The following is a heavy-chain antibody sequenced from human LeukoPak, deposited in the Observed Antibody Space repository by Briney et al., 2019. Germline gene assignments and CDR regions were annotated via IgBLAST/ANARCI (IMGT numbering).Heavy chain of an antibody. Sequence: GSSVKVSCKASGGTFSNYAISWVRQAPGQGLEWMGRFIPILGVTNYAQKFQFQGRVTITADKSTSTVYMELSSLRSEDTALYFCSSVPAATYGMDVWGQGTTVTVSS. V-gene: IGHV1-69*04. CDR3: SSVPAATYGMDV. D-gene: IGHD2-2*01. J-gene: IGHJ6*02. CDR1: GGTFSNYA. CDR2: FIPILGVT.